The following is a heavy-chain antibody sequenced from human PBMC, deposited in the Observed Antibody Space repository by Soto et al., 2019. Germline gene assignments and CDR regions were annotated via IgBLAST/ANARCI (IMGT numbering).Heavy chain of an antibody. J-gene: IGHJ6*02. CDR3: AREAMRDLWSNGLDV. CDR1: GGSIRSADYC. D-gene: IGHD3-3*01. Sequence: SESLSLTCSVSGGSIRSADYCWSWVRQASGNGLEWIGSIYSSELTYYNPSLQSRVTISVDTSKQQFSLKLSSMTAADTAIYYCAREAMRDLWSNGLDVWGQGSTVTVSS. V-gene: IGHV4-30-4*01. CDR2: IYSSELT.